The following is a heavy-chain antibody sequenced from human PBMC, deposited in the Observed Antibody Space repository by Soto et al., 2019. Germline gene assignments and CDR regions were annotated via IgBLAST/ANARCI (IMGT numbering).Heavy chain of an antibody. CDR3: AKDFYGSGINWFDP. CDR2: ISGSGGST. CDR1: GFTFSGYA. J-gene: IGHJ5*02. Sequence: GGSLRLSCAASGFTFSGYAMSWVRQAPGKGLEWVSAISGSGGSTYYADSVKGRFTISRDNSKNTLYLQMNSLRAEDTAVYYCAKDFYGSGINWFDPWGQGTLVTVSS. V-gene: IGHV3-23*01. D-gene: IGHD3-10*01.